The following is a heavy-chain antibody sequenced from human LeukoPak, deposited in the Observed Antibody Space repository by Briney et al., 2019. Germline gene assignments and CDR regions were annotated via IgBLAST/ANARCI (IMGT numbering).Heavy chain of an antibody. CDR1: GGSISSSSYY. CDR2: IYYSGST. CDR3: ASDTYCGGDCYSNY. D-gene: IGHD2-21*02. J-gene: IGHJ4*02. Sequence: PSETLSLTCTVSGGSISSSSYYWGWIRQPPGKGLEWIGSIYYSGSTYYNPSLKSRVTISVDTSKNQFSLKLSSVTAADTAVYYCASDTYCGGDCYSNYWGQGTLVTVSS. V-gene: IGHV4-39*07.